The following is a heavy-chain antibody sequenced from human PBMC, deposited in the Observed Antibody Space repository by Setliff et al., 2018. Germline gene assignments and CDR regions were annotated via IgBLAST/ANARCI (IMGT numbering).Heavy chain of an antibody. Sequence: SETLSITCTVSGGSISSGSYYWSWIRQPAGKGLEWIGRIYTSGSTNYNPSLKSRVTISVDTSKNQFSLKLSSVTAADTAVYYCAREDPYDSSGYYRGGMDVWGQGTTVTVSS. CDR3: AREDPYDSSGYYRGGMDV. V-gene: IGHV4-61*02. CDR1: GGSISSGSYY. J-gene: IGHJ6*02. D-gene: IGHD3-22*01. CDR2: IYTSGST.